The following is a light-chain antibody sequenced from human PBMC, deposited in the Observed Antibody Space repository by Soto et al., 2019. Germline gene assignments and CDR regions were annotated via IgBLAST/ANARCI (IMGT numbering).Light chain of an antibody. J-gene: IGLJ1*01. CDR1: SSNIGAGYD. Sequence: QSVLTQPPSVSGAPGQRVTISCTGSSSNIGAGYDVHWYQQLPGTAPKLLIYGNTNRPSGVPDRFSGSKSGASASLAITGLQAEDEADYYCQSYDAGLSAYVFGSGTNVTAL. CDR2: GNT. V-gene: IGLV1-40*01. CDR3: QSYDAGLSAYV.